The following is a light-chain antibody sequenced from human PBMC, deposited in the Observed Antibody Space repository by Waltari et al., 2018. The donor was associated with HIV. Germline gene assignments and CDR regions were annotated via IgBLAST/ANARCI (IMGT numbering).Light chain of an antibody. V-gene: IGLV3-10*01. CDR1: TLPKRN. Sequence: YELRQPPSVSVSPGQTATITCYGDTLPKRNAYWYQQKSGQAPLLVIYDDNKRPSGIPDRFFGSTSGTMATLTVSRAQVEDEGDYYCYSTDTTGYERVFGGGTKLTVL. J-gene: IGLJ3*02. CDR3: YSTDTTGYERV. CDR2: DDN.